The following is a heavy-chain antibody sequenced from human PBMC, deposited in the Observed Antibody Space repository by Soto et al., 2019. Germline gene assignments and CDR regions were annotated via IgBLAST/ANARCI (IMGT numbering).Heavy chain of an antibody. CDR1: GFTFSSYA. CDR2: ISYDGSNK. D-gene: IGHD6-6*01. Sequence: GGSLRLSCAASGFTFSSYAMHWVRQAPGKGLEWVAVISYDGSNKYYADSVKGRFTISRDNSKNTLYLQMNSLRAEDTAVYYCAREGGYSSSSGHNWFDPWGQGTLVTVSS. V-gene: IGHV3-30*04. J-gene: IGHJ5*02. CDR3: AREGGYSSSSGHNWFDP.